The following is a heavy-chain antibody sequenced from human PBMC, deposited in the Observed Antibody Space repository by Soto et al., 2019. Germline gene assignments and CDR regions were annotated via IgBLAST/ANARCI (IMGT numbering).Heavy chain of an antibody. J-gene: IGHJ6*02. CDR1: GGTFSSYA. CDR3: ARDPPPYCSSTSCLRPYGMDV. V-gene: IGHV1-69*01. D-gene: IGHD2-2*01. CDR2: IIPIFGTA. Sequence: QVQLVQSGAEVKKPGSSVKVSCKASGGTFSSYAISWVRQAPGQGLEWMGGIIPIFGTANYAQKVQGRVTITEDESTSTAYMELSSLRSEDTAVYYCARDPPPYCSSTSCLRPYGMDVWGQGTTVTVSS.